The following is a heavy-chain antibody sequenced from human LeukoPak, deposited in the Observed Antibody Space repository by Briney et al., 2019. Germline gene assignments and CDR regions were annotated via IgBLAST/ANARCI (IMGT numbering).Heavy chain of an antibody. CDR2: IIPIFGTA. CDR3: VRDSTEMAAYDY. D-gene: IGHD5-24*01. CDR1: GGTFSSYA. Sequence: SVTVSCKASGGTFSSYAISWVRQAPGQGLEWMGGIIPIFGTANYAQKFQGRVTITADESTSTAYMELSSLRSEDTAVYYCVRDSTEMAAYDYWGQGTLVTVSS. J-gene: IGHJ4*02. V-gene: IGHV1-69*13.